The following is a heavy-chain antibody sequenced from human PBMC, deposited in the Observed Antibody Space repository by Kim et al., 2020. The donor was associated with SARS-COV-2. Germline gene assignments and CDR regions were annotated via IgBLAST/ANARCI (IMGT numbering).Heavy chain of an antibody. CDR2: IYYSGST. V-gene: IGHV4-31*03. Sequence: SETLSLTCTVSGGSISSGGYYWSWIRQHPGKGLEWIGYIYYSGSTYYNPSLKSRVTISGDTSKNQFSLKLSSVTAADTAVYYCARAQYSCFDYWGQGTLVTVSS. J-gene: IGHJ4*02. D-gene: IGHD5-18*01. CDR3: ARAQYSCFDY. CDR1: GGSISSGGYY.